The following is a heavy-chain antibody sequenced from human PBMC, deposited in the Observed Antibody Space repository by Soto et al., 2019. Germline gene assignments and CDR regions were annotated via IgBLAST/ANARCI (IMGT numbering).Heavy chain of an antibody. CDR2: IYYSGST. CDR1: GGSISSGDYY. V-gene: IGHV4-30-4*01. Sequence: SETLSLTCTVSGGSISSGDYYWSWFRQPPGKGLEWIGYIYYSGSTYYNPSLKSRVTISVDTSKNQFSLKLSSVTAADTAVYYSVRAPPNPVLTGYYGYFDYWGQGTLVTVSS. CDR3: VRAPPNPVLTGYYGYFDY. J-gene: IGHJ4*02. D-gene: IGHD3-9*01.